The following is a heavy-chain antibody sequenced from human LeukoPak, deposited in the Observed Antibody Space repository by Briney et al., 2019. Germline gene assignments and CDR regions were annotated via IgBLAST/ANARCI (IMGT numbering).Heavy chain of an antibody. CDR1: GFTFSGSA. CDR3: TRAPSFWCGTYYFDY. CDR2: IRSKANSYAT. J-gene: IGHJ4*02. V-gene: IGHV3-73*01. Sequence: GGSLRLSCAASGFTFSGSAMHWVRQASGQGLEWVGRIRSKANSYATAYAASVKGRFTISRDDSKNTAYLQMNSLKTEDTGVYYCTRAPSFWCGTYYFDYWGQGTMVTVSS. D-gene: IGHD3-3*01.